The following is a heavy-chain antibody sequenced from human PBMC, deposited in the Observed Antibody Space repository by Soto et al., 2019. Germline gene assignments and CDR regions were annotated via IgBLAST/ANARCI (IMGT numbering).Heavy chain of an antibody. J-gene: IGHJ6*04. CDR1: GFTFSSYG. Sequence: QVQLVESGGGVVQPGRSLRLSCAASGFTFSSYGMPWFRQAPGKGLERVAVISYDGSNKYYADSVKGRFTISRDNSKNTLYLQMNSLRAEDTAVFYCAKGPAIVLVPAAMNNNYGMEELGEGTTVTVSA. CDR3: AKGPAIVLVPAAMNNNYGMEE. V-gene: IGHV3-30*18. D-gene: IGHD2-2*01. CDR2: ISYDGSNK.